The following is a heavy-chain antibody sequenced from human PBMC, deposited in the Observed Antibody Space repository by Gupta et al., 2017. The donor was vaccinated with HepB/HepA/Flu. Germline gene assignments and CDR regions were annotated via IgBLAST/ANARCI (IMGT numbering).Heavy chain of an antibody. D-gene: IGHD2-8*01. CDR3: AKERANGLDL. CDR1: GYIFTGYY. CDR2: TSFNGVDT. V-gene: IGHV1-2*02. J-gene: IGHJ4*01. Sequence: QEHLMQSGAEVKKPGASVRVSCKASGYIFTGYYIHWVRQAPGQGLEWMGWTSFNGVDTNEGQKFKGRVTMTRDTSITTAYMELSGLTADDTAIYYCAKERANGLDLWGQGTLGTVSS.